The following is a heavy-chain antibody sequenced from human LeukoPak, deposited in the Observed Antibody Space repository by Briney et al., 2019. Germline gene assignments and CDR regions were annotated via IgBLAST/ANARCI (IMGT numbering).Heavy chain of an antibody. CDR1: GFTFSNYW. CDR2: INSDGSST. CDR3: AKTDRGWFDP. Sequence: LAGGSLRLSCAASGFTFSNYWMHWVRQAPGKGLVWVSRINSDGSSTRYADSVKGRFTISRDNSKNTLYLQMNSLRAEDTAVYYCAKTDRGWFDPWGQGTLVTVSS. V-gene: IGHV3-74*01. J-gene: IGHJ5*02.